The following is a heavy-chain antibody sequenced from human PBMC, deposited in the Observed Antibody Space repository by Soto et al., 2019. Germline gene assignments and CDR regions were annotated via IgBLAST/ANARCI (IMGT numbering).Heavy chain of an antibody. CDR2: ISGSGGST. CDR1: GFTFSSYA. V-gene: IGHV3-23*01. Sequence: EVQLLESGGGLVQPGGSLRLSCAASGFTFSSYAMSWVRQAPGKGLEWVSAISGSGGSTYYADSVKGRFTISRDNSKNTRYLKMNTLRAEDTAVYYCAKSRYSGYDYLDYWGQGTLVTVSS. CDR3: AKSRYSGYDYLDY. D-gene: IGHD5-12*01. J-gene: IGHJ4*02.